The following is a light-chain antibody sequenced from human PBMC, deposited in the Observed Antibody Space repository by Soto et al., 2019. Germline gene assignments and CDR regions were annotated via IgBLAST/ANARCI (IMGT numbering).Light chain of an antibody. CDR3: QQYNNWPRAT. CDR1: QSISNN. Sequence: ETVMTQSPATLSVSPGERATLSCRASQSISNNLAWYQQKPGQAPRLIMFRTSTRATGVPARFSGSGSGTEFNLTISSLQSEDFAVYYCQQYNNWPRATFGG. J-gene: IGKJ4*01. V-gene: IGKV3-15*01. CDR2: RTS.